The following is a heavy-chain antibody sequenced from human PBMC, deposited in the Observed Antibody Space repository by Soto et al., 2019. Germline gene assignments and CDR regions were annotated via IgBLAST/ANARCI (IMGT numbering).Heavy chain of an antibody. V-gene: IGHV1-69*08. CDR2: IIPIFGTG. CDR3: VRDAPIGSVFSGYDAIDS. Sequence: QVQLEQSGTEVKKPGSSVKVSCKASGGTFSTSTFTWVRQAPGQGLEWMGRIIPIFGTGDYAPKFQGRVLITADKSTSTGYMELSGLKAADTAVFFCVRDAPIGSVFSGYDAIDSWGQGTLVTVSS. CDR1: GGTFSTST. D-gene: IGHD5-12*01. J-gene: IGHJ4*02.